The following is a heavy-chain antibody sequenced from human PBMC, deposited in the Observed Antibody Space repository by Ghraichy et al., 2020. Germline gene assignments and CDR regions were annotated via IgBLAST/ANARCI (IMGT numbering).Heavy chain of an antibody. D-gene: IGHD3-10*01. V-gene: IGHV4-61*01. CDR3: ARASVIRADNWFDP. Sequence: SETLSLTCTVSGGSVSSGSYYWSWIRQPPGKGPEWIGYIYYSGSTNYNPSLKSRVTISVDTSKNQFSLKLSSVTAADTAVYYCARASVIRADNWFDPWGQGTLVTVSS. J-gene: IGHJ5*02. CDR2: IYYSGST. CDR1: GGSVSSGSYY.